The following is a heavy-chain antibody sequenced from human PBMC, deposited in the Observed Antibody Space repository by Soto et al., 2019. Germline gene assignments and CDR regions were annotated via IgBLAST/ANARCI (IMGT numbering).Heavy chain of an antibody. J-gene: IGHJ4*02. D-gene: IGHD6-19*01. CDR1: GYTFTSYY. Sequence: ASVKVSCKASGYTFTSYYMHWVRQAPGQGLEWMGIINPSGGSTSYAQKFQGRVTMTRDTSTSTVYMELSSLRSEDTAVYYCARDPTPGVAGSYFDYCGQGTLVTVSS. CDR2: INPSGGST. CDR3: ARDPTPGVAGSYFDY. V-gene: IGHV1-46*03.